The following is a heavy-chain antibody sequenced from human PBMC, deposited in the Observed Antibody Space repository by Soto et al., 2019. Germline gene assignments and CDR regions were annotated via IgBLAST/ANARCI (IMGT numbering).Heavy chain of an antibody. CDR1: GFTVSSNY. Sequence: GSLRLSCAASGFTVSSNYMSWVRQAPGKGLEWVSVIYSGGSTYYADSVKGRFTISRDNSKNTLYLQMNSLRAEDTAVYYCGVATITVGYFDYWGQGTLVTVSS. CDR3: GVATITVGYFDY. V-gene: IGHV3-53*01. D-gene: IGHD5-12*01. J-gene: IGHJ4*02. CDR2: IYSGGST.